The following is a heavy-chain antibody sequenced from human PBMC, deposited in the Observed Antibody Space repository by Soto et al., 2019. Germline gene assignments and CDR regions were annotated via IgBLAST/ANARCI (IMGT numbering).Heavy chain of an antibody. CDR1: GGSISSCY. V-gene: IGHV4-59*01. CDR3: ARDHTDYYYYGMDV. CDR2: IYYSGST. J-gene: IGHJ6*02. Sequence: SETLSLTCTVSGGSISSCYWSWIRQPPGKGLEWIGYIYYSGSTNYNPSIKSRVTISVDTSKNQFSLKLSSVTAADTAVYYCARDHTDYYYYGMDVWGQGTTVTVSS. D-gene: IGHD2-2*02.